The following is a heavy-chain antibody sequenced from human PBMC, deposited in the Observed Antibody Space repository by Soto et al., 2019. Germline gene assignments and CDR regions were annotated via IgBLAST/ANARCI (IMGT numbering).Heavy chain of an antibody. V-gene: IGHV1-69*08. D-gene: IGHD6-19*01. CDR3: ARESIAVAVIVCRDY. CDR1: AGTFSSYT. Sequence: QVQLVQSGAEVQKPGSSVKVSCKASAGTFSSYTISWVRQAPGQGLEWMGRIIPILGIANYAQKFQGRVTITADNSTSTAYMELSRLRSEDTAVSYCARESIAVAVIVCRDYWGQRTLVTVSS. J-gene: IGHJ4*02. CDR2: IIPILGIA.